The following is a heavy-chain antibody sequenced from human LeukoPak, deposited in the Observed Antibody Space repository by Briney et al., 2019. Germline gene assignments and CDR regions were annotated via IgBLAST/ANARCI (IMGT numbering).Heavy chain of an antibody. CDR1: GFTFSGYN. V-gene: IGHV3-21*01. CDR2: ISNTGNYI. D-gene: IGHD3-10*01. J-gene: IGHJ4*02. Sequence: GGSLRLSCVASGFTFSGYNMNWVRQAPGKGLELVSSISNTGNYIFYANSLKGRFTISRDNAKNSLYLQMNSLRAEDTALYYCVKASDFGEGWFDFWGQGTLVTVSS. CDR3: VKASDFGEGWFDF.